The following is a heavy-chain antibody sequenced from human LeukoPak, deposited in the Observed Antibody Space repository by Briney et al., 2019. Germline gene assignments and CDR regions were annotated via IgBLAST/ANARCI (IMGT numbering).Heavy chain of an antibody. Sequence: GGSLRLSCVASGFTFSSYSMNWVRQAPGKGLEWVSSISSSSSYIYYADSVKGRFTISRDNAKSSLYLQLNSLRAEDTAVYYCARNPHAPGQLPKGGGYWGQGTLVTVSS. D-gene: IGHD2-2*01. CDR3: ARNPHAPGQLPKGGGY. V-gene: IGHV3-21*01. CDR2: ISSSSSYI. J-gene: IGHJ4*02. CDR1: GFTFSSYS.